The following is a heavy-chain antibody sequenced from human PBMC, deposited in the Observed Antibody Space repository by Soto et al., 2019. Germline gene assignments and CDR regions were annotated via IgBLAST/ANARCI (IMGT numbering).Heavy chain of an antibody. CDR1: GFPFSTYW. Sequence: GGSLRLSCAASGFPFSTYWMAWVRQAPGKGLECVSNIRQDGSGNFYADSVQGRFTISRDKAKNSLYLRMNSLRVEDTAVYYCARGISVEMAAIMGSFFASGGQGPLVTVSS. J-gene: IGHJ1*01. CDR2: IRQDGSGN. CDR3: ARGISVEMAAIMGSFFAS. V-gene: IGHV3-7*03. D-gene: IGHD3-10*01.